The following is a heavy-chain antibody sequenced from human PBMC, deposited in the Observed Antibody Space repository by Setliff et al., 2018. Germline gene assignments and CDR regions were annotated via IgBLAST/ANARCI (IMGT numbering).Heavy chain of an antibody. Sequence: ASVKVSCKTSGYSFTNYGINWVRQAPGQGLEWMGWNSAYAQKFQGRVTMTTDTPTSTAYMELSSLTSDDTAVYYCAREGVDTRSSTDYRYYMDVWGQGTTVTVSS. D-gene: IGHD1-26*01. CDR2: NSA. V-gene: IGHV1-18*01. CDR3: AREGVDTRSSTDYRYYMDV. CDR1: GYSFTNYG. J-gene: IGHJ6*03.